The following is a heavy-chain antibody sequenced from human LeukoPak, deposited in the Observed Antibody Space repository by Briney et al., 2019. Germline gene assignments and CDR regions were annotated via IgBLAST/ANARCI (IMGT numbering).Heavy chain of an antibody. CDR3: ARVGYGSGSRNWFDP. CDR1: GFTFSSYW. CDR2: IKQDGSEK. V-gene: IGHV3-7*01. Sequence: PGGSLRPSCAASGFTFSSYWMSWVRQAPGEGLEWVANIKQDGSEKYYVDSVKGRFTISRDNAKNSLYLQMNSLRAEDTAVYYCARVGYGSGSRNWFDPWGQGTLVTVSS. J-gene: IGHJ5*02. D-gene: IGHD3-10*01.